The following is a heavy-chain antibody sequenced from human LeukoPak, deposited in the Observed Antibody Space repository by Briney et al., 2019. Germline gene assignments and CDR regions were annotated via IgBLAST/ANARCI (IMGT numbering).Heavy chain of an antibody. CDR2: ISYDGSSI. V-gene: IGHV3-30*03. CDR1: GFAFSAYD. Sequence: GGSLRLSCAASGFAFSAYDMHWVRQAPGKGLEWVALISYDGSSIYYPDSVKGRFTISRDNSKNTLYLQMNSLRADDTAVYYCASTSGWYSVYWGQGILVTVSS. CDR3: ASTSGWYSVY. D-gene: IGHD6-19*01. J-gene: IGHJ4*02.